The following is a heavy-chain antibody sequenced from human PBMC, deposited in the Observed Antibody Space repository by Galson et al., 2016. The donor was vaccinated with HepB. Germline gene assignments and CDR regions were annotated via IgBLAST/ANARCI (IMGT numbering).Heavy chain of an antibody. V-gene: IGHV3-33*01. CDR1: GFTFSTYG. Sequence: SLRLSCAAPGFTFSTYGMHWVRQAPGKGLEWVAVIWYDGSNKYYADSVRGRFTISRDNSKNTLYLQMNSLRAEDTAVYYCASEAPILAPTLDYWGQGTLAIVSS. J-gene: IGHJ4*02. D-gene: IGHD5-12*01. CDR2: IWYDGSNK. CDR3: ASEAPILAPTLDY.